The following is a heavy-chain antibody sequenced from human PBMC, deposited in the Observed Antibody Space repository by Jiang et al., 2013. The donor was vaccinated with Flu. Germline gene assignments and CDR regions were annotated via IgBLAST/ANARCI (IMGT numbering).Heavy chain of an antibody. V-gene: IGHV1-18*01. CDR2: ISAYNGNT. J-gene: IGHJ5*02. D-gene: IGHD6-19*01. CDR3: ARDLFTDSSGWYEDWFDP. CDR1: GYTFTSYG. Sequence: GAEVKKPGASVKVSCKASGYTFTSYGISWVRQAPGQGLEWMGWISAYNGNTNYAQKLQGRVTMTTDTSTSTAYMELRSLRSDDTAVYYCARDLFTDSSGWYEDWFDPWGQGTLVTVSS.